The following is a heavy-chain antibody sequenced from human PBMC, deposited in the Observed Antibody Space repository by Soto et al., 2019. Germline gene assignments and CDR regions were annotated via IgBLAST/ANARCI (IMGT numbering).Heavy chain of an antibody. V-gene: IGHV3-74*01. J-gene: IGHJ4*02. CDR1: GFSFSSYW. D-gene: IGHD2-15*01. Sequence: EVQLVESGGGLVQPGGSLRLSCAASGFSFSSYWMHWLRQVPGKGLVWVSRINGDGDYTNYADSVKGRFTISRDNAKNTLYLQMNSLRVEDTAVYYCARERGGYSSDFWGQGTLVTVSS. CDR3: ARERGGYSSDF. CDR2: INGDGDYT.